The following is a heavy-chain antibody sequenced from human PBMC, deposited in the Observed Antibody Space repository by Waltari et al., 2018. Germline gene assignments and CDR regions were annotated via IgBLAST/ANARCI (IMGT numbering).Heavy chain of an antibody. V-gene: IGHV3-23*01. CDR1: GFTFSSYA. Sequence: AASGFTFSSYAMSWVRQAPGKGLEWVSAISGSGGSTYYADSVKGRFTISRDNSKNTLYLQMNSLRAEDTAVYYCARKGVRYGGNSGYWGQGTLVTVSS. CDR2: ISGSGGST. J-gene: IGHJ4*02. CDR3: ARKGVRYGGNSGY. D-gene: IGHD4-17*01.